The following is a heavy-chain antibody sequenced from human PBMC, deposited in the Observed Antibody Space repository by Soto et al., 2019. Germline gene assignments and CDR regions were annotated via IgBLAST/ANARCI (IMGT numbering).Heavy chain of an antibody. V-gene: IGHV3-23*01. CDR1: GFRFSLYA. D-gene: IGHD5-12*01. Sequence: GGSLRLSCDASGFRFSLYAMSWVRQTPGKGLDWVSAISGAGGITYYADSVRGRFTISRDDSKNTLYLQMNSLRAEDTALYYCAKASGGAYDSNFDYWGQGVLITVSS. CDR3: AKASGGAYDSNFDY. CDR2: ISGAGGIT. J-gene: IGHJ4*02.